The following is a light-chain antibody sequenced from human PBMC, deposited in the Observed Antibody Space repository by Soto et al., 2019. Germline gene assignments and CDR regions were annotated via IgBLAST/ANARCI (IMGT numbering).Light chain of an antibody. CDR3: TSFSSSTSLYV. Sequence: QSVLTQPASVSGSPGQSIAISCTGTSSDVGGYNYVSWYQQLPGKAPKLLISEVSNRPSGISNRFSGSKSGNTASLTISGLQAVDEADYYCTSFSSSTSLYVFGTGTKVTVL. CDR1: SSDVGGYNY. J-gene: IGLJ1*01. CDR2: EVS. V-gene: IGLV2-14*01.